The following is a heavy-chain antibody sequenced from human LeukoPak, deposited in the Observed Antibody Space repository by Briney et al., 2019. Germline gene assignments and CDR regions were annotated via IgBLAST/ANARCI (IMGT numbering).Heavy chain of an antibody. CDR1: GYTFSSYG. Sequence: SVKVSCKASGYTFSSYGISWVRQAPGQGLEWMGRIIPILGIANYAQKFQGRVTITADKSTSTAYMELSSLRSEDTAVYYCARDPTAYCGGDCFHADWYFDLWGRGTLVTVSS. CDR3: ARDPTAYCGGDCFHADWYFDL. D-gene: IGHD2-21*02. J-gene: IGHJ2*01. V-gene: IGHV1-69*04. CDR2: IIPILGIA.